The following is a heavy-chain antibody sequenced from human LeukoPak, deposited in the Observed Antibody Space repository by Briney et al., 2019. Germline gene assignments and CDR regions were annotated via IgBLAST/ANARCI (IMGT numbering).Heavy chain of an antibody. CDR2: IYYSGST. CDR3: ARRGYQRGFDY. Sequence: SETLSLTCTVSGGSISSSSYYWGWIRQPPGKGLEWIGSIYYSGSTYYNPSLKSRVTISVDTSKNQFSLKLSSVTAADTAVYYCARRGYQRGFDYWGQGTQVTVSS. V-gene: IGHV4-39*01. CDR1: GGSISSSSYY. D-gene: IGHD6-13*01. J-gene: IGHJ4*02.